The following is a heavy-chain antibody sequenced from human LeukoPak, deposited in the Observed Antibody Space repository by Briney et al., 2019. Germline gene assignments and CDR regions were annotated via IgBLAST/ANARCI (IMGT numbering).Heavy chain of an antibody. CDR1: GFIFSRYW. V-gene: IGHV3-7*01. CDR3: VRDQGAAGDY. D-gene: IGHD6-13*01. CDR2: IDQDGSDK. J-gene: IGHJ4*02. Sequence: GGSLRLSCAASGFIFSRYWMTWVRQAPGKGLEWVANIDQDGSDKLYVDSVKGRFTISRDNAKNPLYLQLNSLRAEDTAMYYCVRDQGAAGDYWGQGTLVFVSS.